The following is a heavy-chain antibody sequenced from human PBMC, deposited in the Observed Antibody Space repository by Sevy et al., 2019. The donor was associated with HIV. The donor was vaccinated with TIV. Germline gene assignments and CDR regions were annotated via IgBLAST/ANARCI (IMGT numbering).Heavy chain of an antibody. CDR3: ATVGLGYCSGASYYQGDWFDP. Sequence: VSVKVSCKVFGYSLSKLSMHWVRQAPGKGLEWMGSLDPGHGEITYAQRLQGRVTMTEDTSTDTAYMELSSLTSEDTDTYYWATVGLGYCSGASYYQGDWFDPWGQGTLVTASS. J-gene: IGHJ5*02. CDR2: LDPGHGEI. CDR1: GYSLSKLS. V-gene: IGHV1-24*01. D-gene: IGHD2-15*01.